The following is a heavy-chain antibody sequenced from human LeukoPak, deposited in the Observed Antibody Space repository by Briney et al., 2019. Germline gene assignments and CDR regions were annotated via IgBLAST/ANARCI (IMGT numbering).Heavy chain of an antibody. CDR1: GFTFDDYA. CDR2: ISWEGHTT. CDR3: TRDTDYGSATNYFDS. Sequence: GGSLRLSCAASGFTFDDYAMHWVRQAPGKGLEWVALISWEGHTTYYADSVRGRFTISRDNSKNSLYLQMNSLRTEDTAFYYCTRDTDYGSATNYFDSWGQGTLVSFSS. D-gene: IGHD3-10*01. J-gene: IGHJ4*02. V-gene: IGHV3-43*01.